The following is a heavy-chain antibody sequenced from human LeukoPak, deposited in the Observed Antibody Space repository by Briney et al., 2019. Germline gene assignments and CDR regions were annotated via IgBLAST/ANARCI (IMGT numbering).Heavy chain of an antibody. Sequence: ASVKVSCKASGYTFTSYGISWVRQAPGQGLEWMGWISTYKGNTNYAQKLQGRVTMTTDTSTSTVYMELRSLRSDDTAVYYCARVTALYYYMDVWGKGTTVTVSS. CDR3: ARVTALYYYMDV. CDR2: ISTYKGNT. CDR1: GYTFTSYG. V-gene: IGHV1-18*01. J-gene: IGHJ6*03.